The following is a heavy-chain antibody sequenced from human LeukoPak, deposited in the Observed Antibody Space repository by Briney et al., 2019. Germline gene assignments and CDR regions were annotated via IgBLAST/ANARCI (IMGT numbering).Heavy chain of an antibody. D-gene: IGHD6-13*01. CDR2: ISSSSSYI. CDR3: ARAGSSWHNYFDY. CDR1: GFTFSSYE. Sequence: GGSLRLSCAASGFTFSSYEMNWVRQAPGKGLEWVSSISSSSSYIYYADSVKGRFTISRDNAKNSLYLQMNSLRAEDTAVYYCARAGSSWHNYFDYWGQGTLVTVSS. V-gene: IGHV3-21*01. J-gene: IGHJ4*02.